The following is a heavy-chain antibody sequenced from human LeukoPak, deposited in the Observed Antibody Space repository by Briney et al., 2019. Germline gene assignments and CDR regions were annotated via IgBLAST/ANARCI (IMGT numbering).Heavy chain of an antibody. V-gene: IGHV3-23*01. Sequence: QPGASLRLSCAASGFPFSSYAMSWVRQAPGKGLEWVSAISGSGGSTYYADSVKGRFTISRDNSKNTLYLQMNSLRAEDTAVYYCAKKSKPDRRVGPFDYWGQGTLVTVSS. CDR3: AKKSKPDRRVGPFDY. CDR1: GFPFSSYA. CDR2: ISGSGGST. J-gene: IGHJ4*02. D-gene: IGHD1-26*01.